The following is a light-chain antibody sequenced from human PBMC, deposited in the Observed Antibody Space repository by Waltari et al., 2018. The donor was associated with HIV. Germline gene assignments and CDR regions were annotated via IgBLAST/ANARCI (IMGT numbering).Light chain of an antibody. J-gene: IGLJ3*02. CDR1: SSTIGTNY. CDR2: RNN. Sequence: QSVLTQPPSASGTPGQRVTISCSGSSSTIGTNYVYWYHQLPGTAPNILIYRNNQRPSGVPDRFSCSKSGTSASLAISGLRSEDEADYYCAAWDDSLSGWVFGGGTKLTVL. CDR3: AAWDDSLSGWV. V-gene: IGLV1-47*01.